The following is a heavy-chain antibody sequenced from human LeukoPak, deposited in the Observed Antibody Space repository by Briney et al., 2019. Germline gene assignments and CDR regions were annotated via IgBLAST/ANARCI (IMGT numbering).Heavy chain of an antibody. J-gene: IGHJ5*02. V-gene: IGHV5-51*01. Sequence: GESLKISCKGSGYSFTSYWIGWVRQMPGKGLEWMGIIYPGDSDTRYSPSFQGQVTISADKSISTAYLQWSSLKASDTATYYCASYPYCSGGSCCPAGPWGQGTLVTVSS. D-gene: IGHD2-15*01. CDR2: IYPGDSDT. CDR3: ASYPYCSGGSCCPAGP. CDR1: GYSFTSYW.